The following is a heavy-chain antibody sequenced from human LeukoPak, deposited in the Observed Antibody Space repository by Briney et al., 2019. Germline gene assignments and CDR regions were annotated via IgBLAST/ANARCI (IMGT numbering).Heavy chain of an antibody. CDR3: ARRRYYDGSGYLE. J-gene: IGHJ1*01. Sequence: SETLSLTCSLPGDSISRSDSYWDWICQAPGKGLEWIGTIYYSGRTYYSPTLKSRVTMSVDRSNNQFSLNLRSVTAADTAVYYCARRRYYDGSGYLEWGQGTLLSVSS. D-gene: IGHD3-22*01. V-gene: IGHV4-39*01. CDR2: IYYSGRT. CDR1: GDSISRSDSY.